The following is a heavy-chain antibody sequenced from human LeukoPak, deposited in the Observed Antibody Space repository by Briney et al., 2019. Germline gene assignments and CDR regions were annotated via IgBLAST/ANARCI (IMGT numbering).Heavy chain of an antibody. D-gene: IGHD1-14*01. CDR2: IYYSGNT. J-gene: IGHJ4*02. CDR3: ARAPLPPHFDY. Sequence: SETLSLTCTVSGGSIGSSYWNWIRQPPGKGLEWIGYIYYSGNTNCNPSLKSRVTFSMDTSKNQFSLRLTSVTAADTAVYYCARAPLPPHFDYWGQGTLVTVSS. V-gene: IGHV4-59*01. CDR1: GGSIGSSY.